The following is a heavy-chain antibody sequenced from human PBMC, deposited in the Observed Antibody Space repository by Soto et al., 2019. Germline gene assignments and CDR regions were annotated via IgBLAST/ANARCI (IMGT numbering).Heavy chain of an antibody. V-gene: IGHV1-69*04. Sequence: ASVKVSCKASGGTFSSYAISWVRQAPGQGLEWMGRIIPILGIANYAQKFQGRVTITADKSTSTAYMELSSLRSEDTAVYYCARETDKPGENYYYMDVWGKGTTVTVSS. CDR3: ARETDKPGENYYYMDV. CDR2: IIPILGIA. CDR1: GGTFSSYA. J-gene: IGHJ6*03. D-gene: IGHD3-16*01.